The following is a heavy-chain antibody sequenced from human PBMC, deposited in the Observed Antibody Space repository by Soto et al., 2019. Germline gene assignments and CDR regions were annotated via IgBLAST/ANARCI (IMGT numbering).Heavy chain of an antibody. D-gene: IGHD5-12*01. V-gene: IGHV4-34*01. Sequence: PSETLSLTCAVYGGSLSGYYWSWIRQPPGKGLEWIGEISHSGSTNYNPSLESRVTISVDKSKNQFSLKLSSVTAADTAVYYCARESDYDAFDIWGQGTMVTVSS. CDR3: ARESDYDAFDI. CDR1: GGSLSGYY. CDR2: ISHSGST. J-gene: IGHJ3*02.